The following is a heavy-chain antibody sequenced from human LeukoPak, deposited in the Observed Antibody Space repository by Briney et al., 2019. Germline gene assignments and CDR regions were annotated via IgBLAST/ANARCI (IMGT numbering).Heavy chain of an antibody. V-gene: IGHV4-59*01. Sequence: PSQTLSLTCTVSGVSISSYYWSWIRQPPGKGLEWLGYIYYSGRRNYNPSLKSRVTISVDTSKTQFPLKLRSVTAADTAVYYCARIASSYQLLYYFDYWGQGTLVTVSS. D-gene: IGHD2-2*01. CDR1: GVSISSYY. J-gene: IGHJ4*02. CDR2: IYYSGRR. CDR3: ARIASSYQLLYYFDY.